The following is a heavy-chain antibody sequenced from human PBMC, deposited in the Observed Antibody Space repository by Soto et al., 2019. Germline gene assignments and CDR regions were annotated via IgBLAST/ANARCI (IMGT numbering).Heavy chain of an antibody. D-gene: IGHD3-10*01. J-gene: IGHJ4*02. CDR1: GFTFSSYA. CDR3: AKEGTGGFGELFLDY. CDR2: ISGSGGST. Sequence: EVQLLESGGGLVQPGGSLRLSCAASGFTFSSYAMSWVRQAPGKGLEWVSAISGSGGSTYYADSVKGRFTISRDNSKNTRHLKINSLRAEDTAVYYCAKEGTGGFGELFLDYWGQGTLVTVSS. V-gene: IGHV3-23*01.